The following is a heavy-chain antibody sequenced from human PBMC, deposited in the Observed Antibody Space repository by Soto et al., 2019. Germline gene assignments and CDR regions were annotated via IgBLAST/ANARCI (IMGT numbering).Heavy chain of an antibody. D-gene: IGHD3-3*01. CDR2: ISAYNGNT. CDR3: ASNYLVLRFLESGAALAI. CDR1: GYTFTSYG. V-gene: IGHV1-18*01. Sequence: ASVKVSCKASGYTFTSYGISWVRQAPGQGLEWMGWISAYNGNTNYAQKLQGRVTMTTDTSTSTAYMELRSLRSDDTAVYYCASNYLVLRFLESGAALAIWGQGTMVT. J-gene: IGHJ3*02.